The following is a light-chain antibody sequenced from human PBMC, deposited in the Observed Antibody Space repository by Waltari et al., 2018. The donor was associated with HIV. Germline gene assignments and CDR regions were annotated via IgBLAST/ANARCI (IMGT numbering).Light chain of an antibody. CDR2: GAS. CDR1: QSIYKTY. Sequence: EIVLTQSPGTLSLSPGERATLPCRASQSIYKTYLAWYQHKRGQAPRLLFYGASTRATGIPERFSGSGSGTEFTLTINRLEPEDFAVYYCQQYADSPYTFGQGTKLDI. J-gene: IGKJ2*01. V-gene: IGKV3-20*01. CDR3: QQYADSPYT.